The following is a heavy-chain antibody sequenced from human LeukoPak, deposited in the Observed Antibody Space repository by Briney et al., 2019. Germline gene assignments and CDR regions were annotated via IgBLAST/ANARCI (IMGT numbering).Heavy chain of an antibody. J-gene: IGHJ6*03. CDR3: ASASRYYYYMDV. Sequence: GGSLRLSCAASGFTFSSYSMNWVRQAPGKGLEWVSSISSSSSYIYYADSVKGRFTISIDNAKNSLYLQMNSLRAEDTAVYYCASASRYYYYMDVWGKGTTVTVSS. CDR1: GFTFSSYS. V-gene: IGHV3-21*01. CDR2: ISSSSSYI.